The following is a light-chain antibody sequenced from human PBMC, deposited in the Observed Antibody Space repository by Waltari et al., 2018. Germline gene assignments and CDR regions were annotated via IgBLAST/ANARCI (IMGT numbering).Light chain of an antibody. V-gene: IGKV3D-15*01. CDR2: GAS. Sequence: EVVMTQSPATLSVSPGERVSLSCRASQSAKTSLAWYQQTPGQAPRLLIYGASTRAAGVPERFSGSGSGTEFTLTISSLQSEDSAIYYCQQYNIWPWTFGPGTNVDIK. CDR1: QSAKTS. J-gene: IGKJ1*01. CDR3: QQYNIWPWT.